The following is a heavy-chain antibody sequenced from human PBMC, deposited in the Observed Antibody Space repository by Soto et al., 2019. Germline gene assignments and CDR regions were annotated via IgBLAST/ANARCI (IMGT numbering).Heavy chain of an antibody. J-gene: IGHJ4*02. CDR2: ISHDGTTH. D-gene: IGHD2-2*01. CDR1: GFTFKFYG. CDR3: AKDRGGDCPDNSCYFGADY. V-gene: IGHV3-30*18. Sequence: VQMVESGGGVVQPGKSLRLSCETSGFTFKFYGMHWVRQAPGKGLECVAVISHDGTTHYYAYSVKGRFTISRDNSKNTLYLLMNSLRLDDSSTYYCAKDRGGDCPDNSCYFGADYWGQAALVTVSS.